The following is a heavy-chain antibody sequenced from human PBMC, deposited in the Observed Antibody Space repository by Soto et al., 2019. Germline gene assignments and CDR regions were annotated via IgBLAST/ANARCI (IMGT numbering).Heavy chain of an antibody. V-gene: IGHV4-4*02. CDR1: GGSISSSNW. D-gene: IGHD1-1*01. CDR2: IYHSGST. Sequence: SETLSLTCAVSGGSISSSNWWSWVRRPPGKGLEWIGEIYHSGSTNYNPSLKSRVTISVDKSKNQFSLKLSSVTAADTAVYYCARDRKWIQLDYYFGLDVCGQGSMVT. CDR3: ARDRKWIQLDYYFGLDV. J-gene: IGHJ6*01.